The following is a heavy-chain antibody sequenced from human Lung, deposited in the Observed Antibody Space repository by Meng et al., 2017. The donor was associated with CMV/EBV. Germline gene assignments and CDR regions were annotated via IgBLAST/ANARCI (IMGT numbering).Heavy chain of an antibody. D-gene: IGHD2-2*01. CDR2: IYYSGST. Sequence: SXTXSLXCTVSGGSINNYYWSWIRQPPGKGLEWIGYIYYSGSTNYNPSLKSRVTISVDTSKNQFSLKLSSVTAADTAVYFCARTYCSSTSCYNDYWGQGTLVTVSS. CDR3: ARTYCSSTSCYNDY. V-gene: IGHV4-59*01. J-gene: IGHJ4*02. CDR1: GGSINNYY.